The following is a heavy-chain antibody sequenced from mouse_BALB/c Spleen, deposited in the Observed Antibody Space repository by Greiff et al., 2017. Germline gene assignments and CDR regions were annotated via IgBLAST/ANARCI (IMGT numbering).Heavy chain of an antibody. CDR2: ISSGGST. CDR3: ARGAYGTYAMDY. D-gene: IGHD1-1*01. Sequence: EVQRVESGGGLVKPGGSLKLSCAASGFTFSSYAMSWVRQTPEKRLEWVASISSGGSTYYPDSVKGRFTISRDNARNILYLQMSSLRSEDTAMYYCARGAYGTYAMDYWGQGTSVTVSS. V-gene: IGHV5-6-5*01. CDR1: GFTFSSYA. J-gene: IGHJ4*01.